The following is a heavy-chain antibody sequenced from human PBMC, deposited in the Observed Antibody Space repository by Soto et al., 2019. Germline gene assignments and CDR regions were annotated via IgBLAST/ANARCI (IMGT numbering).Heavy chain of an antibody. CDR2: ISFDGNNE. D-gene: IGHD4-17*01. J-gene: IGHJ4*02. Sequence: QVQLVESGGGVVQPGRSLRLSCAASGFTFSGYGMHWVRQAPGKGLEWVAIISFDGNNEYYTDSVKGRFTISRDNSKNTLYLQMNSLRPEDTGVYYCAKDRPLYGGHLDYWGQGTLVTVSS. CDR3: AKDRPLYGGHLDY. V-gene: IGHV3-30*18. CDR1: GFTFSGYG.